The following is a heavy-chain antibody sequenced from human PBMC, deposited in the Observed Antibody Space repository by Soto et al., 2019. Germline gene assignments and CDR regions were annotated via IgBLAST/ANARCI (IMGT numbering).Heavy chain of an antibody. D-gene: IGHD3-10*01. Sequence: QMQLVQSGAEVKERGSSVKISCKASGGTFNTYALTWVRQAPGQGLEWIGGIIPIFGIKNVAQRFQGRVTLNADESLTTAYMERTSLRSDDTAVYYCAKEAGDPWGQGTLVSVSS. CDR1: GGTFNTYA. CDR2: IIPIFGIK. CDR3: AKEAGDP. V-gene: IGHV1-69*01. J-gene: IGHJ5*02.